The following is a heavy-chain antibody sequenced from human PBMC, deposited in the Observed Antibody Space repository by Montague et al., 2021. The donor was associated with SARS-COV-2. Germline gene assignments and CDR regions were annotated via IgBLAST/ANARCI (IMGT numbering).Heavy chain of an antibody. V-gene: IGHV6-1*01. J-gene: IGHJ4*02. CDR3: ARDPRYSLSWSFDY. CDR1: GDSVSRNTAA. D-gene: IGHD6-13*01. CDR2: TYYRSKWYY. Sequence: CAISGDSVSRNTAAWNWIRQSPSRGLEWLGRTYYRSKWYYDYAVSVKSRMTISPDTSKNQFSLQLSSVTPEDRAVYCCARDPRYSLSWSFDYWGQGTLVTVSS.